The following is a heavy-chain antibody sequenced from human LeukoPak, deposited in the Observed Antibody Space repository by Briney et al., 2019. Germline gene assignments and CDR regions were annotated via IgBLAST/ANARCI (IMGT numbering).Heavy chain of an antibody. CDR3: AKGCQCPSGLSSWFDP. D-gene: IGHD1-14*01. V-gene: IGHV3-23*01. CDR2: LSGNGDGQ. J-gene: IGHJ5*02. Sequence: GGSLRLSCSASGFTFTNYGMSWVRQAPGKGLEWVAGLSGNGDGQFYADSVEGRFTISRDISNNIWYLQMNSLRAEDTAVYYCAKGCQCPSGLSSWFDPRGQGTLVAVSS. CDR1: GFTFTNYG.